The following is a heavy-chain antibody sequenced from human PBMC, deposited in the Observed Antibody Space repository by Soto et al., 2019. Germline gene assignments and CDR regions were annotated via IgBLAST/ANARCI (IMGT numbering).Heavy chain of an antibody. CDR1: GGSISTSNW. CDR3: ARTSTSVTRFDY. V-gene: IGHV4-4*02. D-gene: IGHD1-1*01. Sequence: QVQLQESGPGLVKPSGTLSLTCAVSGGSISTSNWWSWVRQPPGKGLEWIGEVYHSGSTNYNPSFKSRVAMSVDKSTNQFSLKLNSVPATDTALYYCARTSTSVTRFDYWGRGSLVTVSS. CDR2: VYHSGST. J-gene: IGHJ4*02.